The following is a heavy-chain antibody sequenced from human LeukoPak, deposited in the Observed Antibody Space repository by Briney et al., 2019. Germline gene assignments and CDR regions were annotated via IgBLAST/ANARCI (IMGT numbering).Heavy chain of an antibody. J-gene: IGHJ1*01. V-gene: IGHV3-30-3*01. D-gene: IGHD2-15*01. CDR1: GFTFNSFA. Sequence: GSLRLSCAASGFTFNSFAMHWVRQAPGKGLDWVAVISYDGSTKSYADSVKGRFTISRDNSKSTLYLQMNSLRAEDTAVYYCARARVPYCSGGSCGGPLGYVQHWGQGTLVTVSS. CDR3: ARARVPYCSGGSCGGPLGYVQH. CDR2: ISYDGSTK.